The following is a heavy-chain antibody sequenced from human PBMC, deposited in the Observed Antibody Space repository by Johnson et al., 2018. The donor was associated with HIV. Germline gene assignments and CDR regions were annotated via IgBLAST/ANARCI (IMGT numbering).Heavy chain of an antibody. Sequence: QVQLVESGGGVVQPGGSLRLSCAASGFTFSSYGMHWVRQAPGKGLEWVAFIRYDGSNKYYADSVKGRFTISRDNSKNTLYLQMNSLRAEDTAVYYCASDQGDYDHAFDIWGRGTVVTVTS. J-gene: IGHJ3*02. D-gene: IGHD4-17*01. CDR3: ASDQGDYDHAFDI. V-gene: IGHV3-30*02. CDR1: GFTFSSYG. CDR2: IRYDGSNK.